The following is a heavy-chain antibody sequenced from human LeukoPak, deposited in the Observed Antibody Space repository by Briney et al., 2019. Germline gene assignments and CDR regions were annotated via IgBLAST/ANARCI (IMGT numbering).Heavy chain of an antibody. CDR2: INPSGGST. V-gene: IGHV1-46*01. J-gene: IGHJ6*03. D-gene: IGHD2-2*01. CDR3: ARVRWNCSSTSCSYYYYYYYMDV. CDR1: GYTFTSYY. Sequence: ASVKVSCKASGYTFTSYYMHWVRQAPGQGLEWMGIINPSGGSTSYAQKFQGRVTMTRDMSTSTVYMELSSLRSEDTAMYYCARVRWNCSSTSCSYYYYYYYMDVWGKGTTVTVSS.